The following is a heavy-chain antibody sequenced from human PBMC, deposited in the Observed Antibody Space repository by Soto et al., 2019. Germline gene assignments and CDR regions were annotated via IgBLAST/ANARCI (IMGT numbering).Heavy chain of an antibody. CDR3: GTIDRVDY. CDR1: GFTFSSYV. J-gene: IGHJ4*02. CDR2: IGAIFVGK. V-gene: IGHV3-23*01. D-gene: IGHD1-1*01. Sequence: GGSLRLSCAASGFTFSSYVMTWVRQPPVIGLEFVSTIGAIFVGKHYADSVMGRFTISRYNSKNTLYLQMDSLRADDKAFYYCGTIDRVDYWGQGTLVTVSS.